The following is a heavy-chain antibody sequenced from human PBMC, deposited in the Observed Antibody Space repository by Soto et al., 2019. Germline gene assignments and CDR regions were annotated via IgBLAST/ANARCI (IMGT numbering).Heavy chain of an antibody. CDR1: GGSVSSGSYY. Sequence: QVQLQESGPGLVKPSETLSLTCTVSGGSVSSGSYYWSWIQQPPGKGLEWIGYIYYSGSTNYNPSLKSRVTISVDTSKNQFSLKLSSVTAADTAVYYCARAERNYGDHEWGQGTLVTVSS. CDR2: IYYSGST. D-gene: IGHD4-17*01. J-gene: IGHJ4*02. V-gene: IGHV4-61*01. CDR3: ARAERNYGDHE.